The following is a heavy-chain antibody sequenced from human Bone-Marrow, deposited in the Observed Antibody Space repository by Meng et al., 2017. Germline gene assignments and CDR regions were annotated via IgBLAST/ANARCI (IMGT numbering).Heavy chain of an antibody. V-gene: IGHV4-4*02. D-gene: IGHD6-19*01. CDR1: GGSISRSNW. Sequence: QVSLQESGPGLVTPSGPVSLPCAVSGGSISRSNWWSWVRQPPGKGLEWIGEIYHSGSTNYNPSLKSRVTISVDKSKNQFSPKLSSVTAADTAVYYCAIEYSSGIDYWGQGTLVTVSS. J-gene: IGHJ4*02. CDR2: IYHSGST. CDR3: AIEYSSGIDY.